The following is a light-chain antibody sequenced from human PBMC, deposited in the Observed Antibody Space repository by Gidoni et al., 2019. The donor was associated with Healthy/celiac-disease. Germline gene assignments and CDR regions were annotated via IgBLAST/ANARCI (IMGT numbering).Light chain of an antibody. J-gene: IGKJ5*01. CDR2: AAS. CDR1: QGISSY. CDR3: QQLNSYPST. V-gene: IGKV1-9*01. Sequence: IQLTQSPSSLSASVGDRVTITCRASQGISSYLAWYQQKPGKAPKLLIYAASTLQSWVPSRFSGSGSGTDFTLTISSLQPEDFATYYCQQLNSYPSTFGQGTRLEIK.